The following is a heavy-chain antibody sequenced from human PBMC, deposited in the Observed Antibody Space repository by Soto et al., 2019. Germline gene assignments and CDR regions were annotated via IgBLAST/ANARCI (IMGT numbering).Heavy chain of an antibody. V-gene: IGHV3-11*01. Sequence: QVQLVESGGGLVEHGGSLRLSCSASGFIFSDYYMTWIRQAPGKGLEWLAYISATGNTKYYADSVTGRFTVSRDNADNSVFLQMNSLRAEDTAVYYCVRDHDSSGWFFFDSWGQGTLVTVSS. CDR2: ISATGNTK. CDR1: GFIFSDYY. J-gene: IGHJ4*02. D-gene: IGHD6-19*01. CDR3: VRDHDSSGWFFFDS.